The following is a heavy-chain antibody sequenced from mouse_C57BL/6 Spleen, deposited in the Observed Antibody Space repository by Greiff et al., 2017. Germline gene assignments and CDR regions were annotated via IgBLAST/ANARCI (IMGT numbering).Heavy chain of an antibody. J-gene: IGHJ3*01. Sequence: QVQLQQPGTELVKPGASVKLSCKASGYTFTSYWMHWVKQRPGQGLEWIGYINPSNGGTNYNEKFKSKATLTVDKSSSTAYMQLSGLTSKDSAVYYCARSSIYYDYAGFADWGQGTLVTVSA. CDR1: GYTFTSYW. CDR3: ARSSIYYDYAGFAD. CDR2: INPSNGGT. V-gene: IGHV1-53*01. D-gene: IGHD2-4*01.